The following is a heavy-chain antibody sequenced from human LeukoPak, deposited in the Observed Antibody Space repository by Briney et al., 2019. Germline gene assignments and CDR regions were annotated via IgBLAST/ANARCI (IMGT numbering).Heavy chain of an antibody. CDR2: ISAYNGNT. Sequence: ASVKVSCKASGYTFTSYGISWVRQAPGQGLEWMGWISAYNGNTNYAQKFQGRVTMTRSTSINTAYMELSSLRSEDTAVYYCARGSSRSFDIWGLGTMVTVSS. J-gene: IGHJ3*02. D-gene: IGHD3-10*01. V-gene: IGHV1-18*01. CDR3: ARGSSRSFDI. CDR1: GYTFTSYG.